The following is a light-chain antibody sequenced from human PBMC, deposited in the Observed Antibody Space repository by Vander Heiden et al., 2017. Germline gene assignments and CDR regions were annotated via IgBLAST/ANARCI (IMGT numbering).Light chain of an antibody. CDR1: QSVRSN. J-gene: IGKJ4*01. V-gene: IGKV3-15*01. CDR3: QQYNTWPPLS. Sequence: EIVMTQSPATLSVSPGERATLSCRASQSVRSNLAWYQQKPGQAPRLLIYGASTRATGIPARFSGSGSGTEFTLTISSLHSEDFAVYYCQQYNTWPPLSFGSEAKLE. CDR2: GAS.